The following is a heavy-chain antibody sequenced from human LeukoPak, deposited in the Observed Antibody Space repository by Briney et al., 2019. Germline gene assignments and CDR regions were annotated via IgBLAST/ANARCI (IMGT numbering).Heavy chain of an antibody. CDR1: GFIFGNYG. Sequence: GGSLRLSCAASGFIFGNYGMSWVRQAPGKGLEWVSAIRGNAGTTYYADSVKGRFTISRDNSKNTLYLQMSSLRVDDTAVYYCAKGRAGMVRGVCDYWGQGTLVTVSS. CDR3: AKGRAGMVRGVCDY. J-gene: IGHJ4*02. CDR2: IRGNAGTT. D-gene: IGHD3-10*01. V-gene: IGHV3-23*01.